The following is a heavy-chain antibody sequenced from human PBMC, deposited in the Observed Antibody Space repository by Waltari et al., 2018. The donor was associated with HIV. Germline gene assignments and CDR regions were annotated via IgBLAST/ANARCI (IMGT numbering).Heavy chain of an antibody. Sequence: QVQLQESGPGLVKPSQTLSLTCTVPGGSVSSARHYWSWIRQHPGKGLEWIGYIYYSGSTYYNPSLKSRVIISIDTSQNQFSLELTSVTAADTAVYYCARDSGLYGTYSHGMDVWGQGTTVTVSS. D-gene: IGHD4-17*01. CDR1: GGSVSSARHY. J-gene: IGHJ6*02. CDR3: ARDSGLYGTYSHGMDV. CDR2: IYYSGST. V-gene: IGHV4-31*03.